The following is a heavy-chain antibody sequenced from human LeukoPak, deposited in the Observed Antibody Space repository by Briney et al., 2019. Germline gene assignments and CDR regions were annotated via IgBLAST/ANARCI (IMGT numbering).Heavy chain of an antibody. Sequence: GEYLKIFRKTSGSNFTTYWIGGVRQLPGKGLEWMGLIYPVDSDIKYSPSFQGQVTMSVDRSISTAYLQWSSLKASDTAMYYCAGGYSSLFHRWVQGTLVTVSS. CDR1: GSNFTTYW. J-gene: IGHJ4*02. CDR3: AGGYSSLFHR. V-gene: IGHV5-51*01. D-gene: IGHD6-13*01. CDR2: IYPVDSDI.